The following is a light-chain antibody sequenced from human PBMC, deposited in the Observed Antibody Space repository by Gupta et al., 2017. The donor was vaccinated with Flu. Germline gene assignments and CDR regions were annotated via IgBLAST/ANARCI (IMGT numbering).Light chain of an antibody. CDR3: MQALQTPHT. J-gene: IGKJ2*01. Sequence: DVVLTQSPLSLPVTPGEPASISCRSSQSLLYSNGHTYLDWFLQKPGQSPQLLIYSASHRASGVPDRFTGSGSGTDFTLKISRVETEDIGVYYCMQALQTPHTFGPGTKLEIK. CDR1: QSLLYSNGHTY. CDR2: SAS. V-gene: IGKV2-28*01.